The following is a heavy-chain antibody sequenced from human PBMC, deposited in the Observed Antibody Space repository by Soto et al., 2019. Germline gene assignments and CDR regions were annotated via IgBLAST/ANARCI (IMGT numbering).Heavy chain of an antibody. J-gene: IGHJ6*02. CDR2: NYYSGIT. CDR3: ARGSSIAGLYYGMDV. D-gene: IGHD6-6*01. Sequence: SETLSLTCPVSGDSISSGGYYWTWIRQHPGKGLEWIGYNYYSGITYYNPSLKSRVTISLDTSKNQFSLKLSSVTAADTAVYYCARGSSIAGLYYGMDVWGQGTTVTVSS. CDR1: GDSISSGGYY. V-gene: IGHV4-31*03.